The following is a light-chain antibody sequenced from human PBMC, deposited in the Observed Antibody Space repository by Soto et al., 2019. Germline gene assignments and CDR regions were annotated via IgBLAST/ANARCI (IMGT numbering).Light chain of an antibody. V-gene: IGKV3-20*01. J-gene: IGKJ4*01. Sequence: EIVLTQFPGALSLSPGERVTLSCRASQTVSNTYLAWYQQKSGQAPKFLIYGASSRATGIPDRFSGSGSGTDFTLTISRLEHEDFAVSYCQQYRALPPTVGGGTKVEIK. CDR1: QTVSNTY. CDR2: GAS. CDR3: QQYRALPPT.